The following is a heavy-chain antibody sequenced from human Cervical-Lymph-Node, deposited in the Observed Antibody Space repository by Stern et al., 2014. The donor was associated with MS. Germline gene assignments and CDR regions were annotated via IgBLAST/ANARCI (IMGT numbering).Heavy chain of an antibody. CDR1: GESISSGSYY. CDR3: ARASYSLFYYESNGDPKVDAFHF. V-gene: IGHV4-31*03. D-gene: IGHD3-22*01. CDR2: TYNNGET. Sequence: QVQLQESGPGVVKPSQTLSLTCSVSGESISSGSYYWSWIRQHPGKGLEWIGYTYNNGETYFNPSLKSRLSISVDTSKNQFSLKLSSVTAADTAIYYCARASYSLFYYESNGDPKVDAFHFWGQGTMVTVSS. J-gene: IGHJ3*01.